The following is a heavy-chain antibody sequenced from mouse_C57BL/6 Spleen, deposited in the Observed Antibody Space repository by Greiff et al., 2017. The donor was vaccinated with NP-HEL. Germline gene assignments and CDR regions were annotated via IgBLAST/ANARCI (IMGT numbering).Heavy chain of an antibody. CDR2: IELADSYT. J-gene: IGHJ3*01. D-gene: IGHD2-2*01. V-gene: IGHV1-69*01. CDR1: GYTFTSYW. Sequence: QVQLQQPGVEFVMPGAPVKLPCKAVGYTFTSYWMHWVKQRPGQGIEWIGEIELADSYTNDNQKSKGKSTLTVDKASSTAYMQLSSLTSEDSAVYYYARGGGYPFAYWGQGTLVTVSA. CDR3: ARGGGYPFAY.